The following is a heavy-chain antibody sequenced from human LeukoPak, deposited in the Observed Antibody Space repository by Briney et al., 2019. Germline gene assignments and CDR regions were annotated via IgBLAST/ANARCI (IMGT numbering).Heavy chain of an antibody. CDR1: GFTISNYW. J-gene: IGHJ4*02. CDR3: ARRHASSSRDY. D-gene: IGHD6-6*01. V-gene: IGHV3-7*01. CDR2: IKQDGSDK. Sequence: GVSLRLFCAASGFTISNYWMSWVRQAPGKGLEWVANIKQDGSDKYYVDSVKGRFTISRDNAKNLLYLQMNSLRAEDTAVYYCARRHASSSRDYWGQGTLVTVSS.